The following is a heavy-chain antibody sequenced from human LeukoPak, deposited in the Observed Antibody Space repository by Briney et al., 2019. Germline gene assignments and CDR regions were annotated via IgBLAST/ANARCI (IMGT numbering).Heavy chain of an antibody. CDR2: IYPGDSDT. J-gene: IGHJ4*02. D-gene: IGHD3-16*02. V-gene: IGHV5-51*01. Sequence: GESLKISCKGSGYSFTSYWIGWVRQMPGKGLEWMGIIYPGDSDTRYSPSFQGQVTISADKSISTAYLQWSSLKASDTAMYYCARHACDYVWGSFRRSDYWVQGTLVIVSS. CDR1: GYSFTSYW. CDR3: ARHACDYVWGSFRRSDY.